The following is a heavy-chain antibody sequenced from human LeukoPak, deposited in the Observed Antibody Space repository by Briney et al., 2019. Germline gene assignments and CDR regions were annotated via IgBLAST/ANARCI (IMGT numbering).Heavy chain of an antibody. D-gene: IGHD3-3*01. CDR2: ISSSSSDI. CDR3: ARVGFLEWLPDYYYYGMDV. V-gene: IGHV3-21*01. CDR1: GFTFSSYN. Sequence: GGSLRLSCAASGFTFSSYNMNWVRQAPGKGLEWVASISSSSSDIYYADSVKGRFTISRDNAKNSLYLQMNSLRAEDTAVYYCARVGFLEWLPDYYYYGMDVWGQGTTVTVSS. J-gene: IGHJ6*02.